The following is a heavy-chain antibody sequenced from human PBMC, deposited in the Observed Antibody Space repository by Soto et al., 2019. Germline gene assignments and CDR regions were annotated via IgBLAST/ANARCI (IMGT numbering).Heavy chain of an antibody. J-gene: IGHJ6*02. CDR2: IHYSGST. V-gene: IGHV4-31*03. CDR3: ARAQGTDLYHMDV. D-gene: IGHD2-2*01. Sequence: QVQLQESGPGLVKPSQTLSLTCTVSGGSISSDSYYWSWIRQHPGKGLEWLAYIHYSGSTYYNLSLKSRASISVDTSKNQFALKVTSMTAADTAIYYCARAQGTDLYHMDVWGQGTTVTVSS. CDR1: GGSISSDSYY.